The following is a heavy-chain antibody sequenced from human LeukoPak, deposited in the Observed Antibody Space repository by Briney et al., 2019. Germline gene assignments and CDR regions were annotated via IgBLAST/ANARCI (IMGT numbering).Heavy chain of an antibody. J-gene: IGHJ4*02. V-gene: IGHV3-15*01. Sequence: GGSLRLSCAASGFTFSNAWMGWVRQAPGKGLEWVGRIKSKTDGGTTDYAAPVKGRFTISRDDSKNTLYLQMNSLKTEDTAVYYCTTPLWFGESDYFDYWGQGTLVTVSS. D-gene: IGHD3-10*01. CDR1: GFTFSNAW. CDR3: TTPLWFGESDYFDY. CDR2: IKSKTDGGTT.